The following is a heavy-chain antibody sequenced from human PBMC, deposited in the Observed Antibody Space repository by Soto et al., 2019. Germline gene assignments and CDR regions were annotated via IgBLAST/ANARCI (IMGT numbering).Heavy chain of an antibody. CDR1: GFTFSSYG. CDR2: ISYDGSNK. D-gene: IGHD3-10*01. Sequence: QVQLVESGGGVVQPGRSLRLSCAASGFTFSSYGMHWVRQAPGKGLEWVAVISYDGSNKYYADSVKGRFTISRDNSKNTPYLQMNRLRAGDTAVFYCAPWFGAFDYWGQGTLVTVSS. CDR3: APWFGAFDY. V-gene: IGHV3-30*03. J-gene: IGHJ4*02.